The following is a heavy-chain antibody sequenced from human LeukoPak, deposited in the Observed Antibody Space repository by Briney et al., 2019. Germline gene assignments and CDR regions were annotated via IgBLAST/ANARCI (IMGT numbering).Heavy chain of an antibody. V-gene: IGHV3-23*01. Sequence: GGSLRLSCAGSGFTFSSYAMSWVRQAPGKGLEWVSAISGSGGSTYYADSVKGRFTISRDNSKNTLYLQMNSLRAEDTAVYYCAKGAYSSGWHPSSPWGQGTLVTVSS. CDR3: AKGAYSSGWHPSSP. D-gene: IGHD6-19*01. J-gene: IGHJ5*02. CDR2: ISGSGGST. CDR1: GFTFSSYA.